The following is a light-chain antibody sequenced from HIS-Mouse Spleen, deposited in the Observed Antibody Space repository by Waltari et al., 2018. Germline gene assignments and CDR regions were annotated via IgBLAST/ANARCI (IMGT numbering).Light chain of an antibody. V-gene: IGKV3-11*01. CDR3: QQRSNWPLT. J-gene: IGKJ4*02. CDR1: QSVSSY. Sequence: EIVLTQSPATLSLSPGERATLPCRASQSVSSYLAWYQQKPGQAPRLLIYDASNRATGIAARFSGSGSGTDVTLTISSLEPEDCAVYYCQQRSNWPLTFGGGTKVEIK. CDR2: DAS.